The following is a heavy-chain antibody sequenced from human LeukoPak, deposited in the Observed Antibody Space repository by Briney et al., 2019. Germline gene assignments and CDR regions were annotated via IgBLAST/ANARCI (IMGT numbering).Heavy chain of an antibody. Sequence: GSLRLSCAVSGLTFSDAWMSWIRQPPGKGLEWIGYISYSGSTKYNPSLKSRVTISVDTSKNQFSLKLSSVTAADTAVYYCASGSYYFDYWGQGTLVTVSS. CDR3: ASGSYYFDY. J-gene: IGHJ4*02. V-gene: IGHV4-59*01. CDR1: GLTFSDAW. D-gene: IGHD1-26*01. CDR2: ISYSGST.